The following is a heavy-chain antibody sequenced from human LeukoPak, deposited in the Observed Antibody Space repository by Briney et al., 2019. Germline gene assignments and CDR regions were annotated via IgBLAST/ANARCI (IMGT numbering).Heavy chain of an antibody. V-gene: IGHV4-38-2*02. CDR2: IFYSGST. CDR1: GYSISSGYY. D-gene: IGHD5-12*01. J-gene: IGHJ6*03. Sequence: SETLSLTCTVSGYSISSGYYWGWVRQPPGKALEWIGNIFYSGSTYYSPSLKSRVTISLDTSRNQFSLKLRSVTAADTAVYYCARTTEGYAGGPGYSYYYYMDVWGKGTTVTISS. CDR3: ARTTEGYAGGPGYSYYYYMDV.